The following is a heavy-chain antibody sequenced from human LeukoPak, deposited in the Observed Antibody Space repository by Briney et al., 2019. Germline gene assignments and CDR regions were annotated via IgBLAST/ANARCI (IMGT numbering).Heavy chain of an antibody. V-gene: IGHV1-3*01. CDR3: ARGEDIVVVPAAQVRRGFDY. CDR2: INAGNGNT. Sequence: ASVKVSCKASGYTFTSYAMHWVRQAPGQRLEWMGWINAGNGNTKYSQKFQGSVTITRDTSASTAYMELSSLRSEDTAVYYCARGEDIVVVPAAQVRRGFDYWGQGTLVTVSS. D-gene: IGHD2-2*01. J-gene: IGHJ4*02. CDR1: GYTFTSYA.